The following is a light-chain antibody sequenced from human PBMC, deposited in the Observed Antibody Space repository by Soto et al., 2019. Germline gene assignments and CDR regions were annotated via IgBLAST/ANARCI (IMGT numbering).Light chain of an antibody. V-gene: IGLV2-11*01. CDR1: SSDVGGYNY. CDR2: DVS. Sequence: QSALTQPRSVSGSPGQSVTISCTGTSSDVGGYNYVSWYQQHPGKAPRLMIYDVSERPSGVPDRFSGSKSGNTASLTISGLQAEDEADYYCCSYAGSNTLYVFGGGTKLTVL. CDR3: CSYAGSNTLYV. J-gene: IGLJ1*01.